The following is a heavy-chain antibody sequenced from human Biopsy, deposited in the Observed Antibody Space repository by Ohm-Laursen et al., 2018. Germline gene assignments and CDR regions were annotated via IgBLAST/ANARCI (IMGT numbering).Heavy chain of an antibody. CDR2: INPSGSTT. V-gene: IGHV1-46*01. J-gene: IGHJ6*02. CDR3: ARDYQPYLVTIHYYYYGMDV. Sequence: SSVKVSCKASGYSFTSYYMHWVRQAPGQGLEWMGMINPSGSTTSYPQIFQGRVTMTTDTSAATAYMELRSLRSDDTAVYYCARDYQPYLVTIHYYYYGMDVWGQGTTVTVSS. D-gene: IGHD2-2*01. CDR1: GYSFTSYY.